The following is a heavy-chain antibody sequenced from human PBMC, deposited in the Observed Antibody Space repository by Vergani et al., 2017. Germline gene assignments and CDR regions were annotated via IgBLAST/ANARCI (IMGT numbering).Heavy chain of an antibody. CDR3: AKDSCSGGSCYVDY. Sequence: VQLVESGGGVVQPGRSLRLSCAASGFTFSSYSMNWVRQAPGKGLEWVSSISSSSSYIYYADSVKGRFTISRDNAKNSLYLQMNSLRAEDTAVYYCAKDSCSGGSCYVDYWGQGTLVTVSS. V-gene: IGHV3-21*01. CDR1: GFTFSSYS. J-gene: IGHJ4*02. D-gene: IGHD2-15*01. CDR2: ISSSSSYI.